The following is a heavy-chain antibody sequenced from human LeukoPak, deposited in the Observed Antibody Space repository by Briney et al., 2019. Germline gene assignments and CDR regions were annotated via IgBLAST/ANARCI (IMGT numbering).Heavy chain of an antibody. CDR1: GFAFTTYE. CDR3: AGGGDF. J-gene: IGHJ4*02. Sequence: GGSLRLSCAVSGFAFTTYEMNWVRQAPGKGLEWISYISNSGTSVYYADPVKGRFTISRDNAKNSLYLQMNSLRAEDTAVYHCAGGGDFWGQGTLVTVSS. CDR2: ISNSGTSV. D-gene: IGHD3-16*01. V-gene: IGHV3-48*03.